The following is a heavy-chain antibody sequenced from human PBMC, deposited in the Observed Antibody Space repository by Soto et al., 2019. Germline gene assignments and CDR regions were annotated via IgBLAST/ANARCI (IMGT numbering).Heavy chain of an antibody. V-gene: IGHV4-61*01. CDR3: AREGTGDPTFFDY. CDR1: GGSVRSGSYY. D-gene: IGHD1-1*01. CDR2: IYFSGST. J-gene: IGHJ4*02. Sequence: LSLTCSVSGGSVRSGSYYWSWIRQPPGKGLEWIGYIYFSGSTDYNPSLKSRVTISVDTSKNQFSLKLSSLTAADTAVYYCAREGTGDPTFFDYWGQGTLVTVSS.